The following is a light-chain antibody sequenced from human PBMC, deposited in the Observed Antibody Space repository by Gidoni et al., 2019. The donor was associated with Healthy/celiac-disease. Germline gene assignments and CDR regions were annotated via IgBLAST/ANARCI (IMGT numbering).Light chain of an antibody. V-gene: IGKV4-1*01. Sequence: DIVMTQATDSLAVSLGERATINCKSSQSVLYSSNNKNYLAWYQPHPGQPPKLLIYWASTRESGVPDRFSGSGSGTDFTLTISSLQADDVAVYYCQQYYSTITFGQGTRLEIK. J-gene: IGKJ5*01. CDR1: QSVLYSSNNKNY. CDR3: QQYYSTIT. CDR2: WAS.